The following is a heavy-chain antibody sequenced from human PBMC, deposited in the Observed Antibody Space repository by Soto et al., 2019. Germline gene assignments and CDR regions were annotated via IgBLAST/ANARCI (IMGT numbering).Heavy chain of an antibody. D-gene: IGHD6-25*01. CDR1: GGSVSSGSYH. CDR3: ARSPAATPSD. J-gene: IGHJ4*02. Sequence: SETLSLTCTASGGSVSSGSYHWSWMRQPTGKGLEWSGYIYYSGSTNYNPSLKSRVTISVDTSKNQFSLKLSSVTAADTAVYYCARSPAATPSDWGQGTLVTVSS. CDR2: IYYSGST. V-gene: IGHV4-61*01.